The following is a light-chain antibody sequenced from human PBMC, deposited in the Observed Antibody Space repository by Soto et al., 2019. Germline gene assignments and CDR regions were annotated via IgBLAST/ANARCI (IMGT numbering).Light chain of an antibody. CDR2: GAS. Sequence: EIVLTQSPGTLSLSPGERATLSCRASQSVSSSYLAWYQQKPGQAPRLLIYGASSRATGIPDRFSGSGSGTDFTLTFRRLEPEDFSVYYCQQDGSSPLFGGGTKAEIK. J-gene: IGKJ4*01. CDR1: QSVSSSY. V-gene: IGKV3-20*01. CDR3: QQDGSSPL.